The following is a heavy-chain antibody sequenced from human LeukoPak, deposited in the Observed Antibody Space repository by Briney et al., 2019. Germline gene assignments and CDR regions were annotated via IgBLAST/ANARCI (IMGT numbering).Heavy chain of an antibody. CDR1: GGSISSYY. D-gene: IGHD6-13*01. Sequence: PSETLSLTCTVSGGSISSYYWSWIRQPPGKGLEWIGSIYYIGSTYYNPSLKSRVTISVDTSKNQFSLKLSSVTAADTAVYYCARQLIATAGSDYWGQGTVVTVSS. CDR3: ARQLIATAGSDY. V-gene: IGHV4-39*01. J-gene: IGHJ4*02. CDR2: IYYIGST.